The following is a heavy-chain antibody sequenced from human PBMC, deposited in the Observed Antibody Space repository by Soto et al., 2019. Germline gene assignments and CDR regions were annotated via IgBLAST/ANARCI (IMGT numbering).Heavy chain of an antibody. CDR3: AKDTYYYYGMDV. J-gene: IGHJ6*02. CDR1: GFTFSSYA. V-gene: IGHV3-23*01. Sequence: GGSLRLCCAASGFTFSSYAMSWVRQAPGKGLEWVSAISGSGGSTYYADSVKGRFTISRDNSKNTLYLQMNSLRAEDTAVYYCAKDTYYYYGMDVWGQGTTVTVSS. CDR2: ISGSGGST.